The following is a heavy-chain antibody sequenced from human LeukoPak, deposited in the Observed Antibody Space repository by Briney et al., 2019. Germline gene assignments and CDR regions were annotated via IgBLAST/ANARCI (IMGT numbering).Heavy chain of an antibody. CDR3: ARLEGSGSCCWFDS. D-gene: IGHD3-10*01. V-gene: IGHV4-34*01. CDR2: INHSGST. J-gene: IGHJ5*01. CDR1: GGSFSGYY. Sequence: SETLSLTCAVYGGSFSGYYWSWIRQPPGKGLEWIGEINHSGSTNYNPSLKSRVTISVDTSKNQFSLKLSSVTAADTAVYYCARLEGSGSCCWFDSWGQGTLVTVSS.